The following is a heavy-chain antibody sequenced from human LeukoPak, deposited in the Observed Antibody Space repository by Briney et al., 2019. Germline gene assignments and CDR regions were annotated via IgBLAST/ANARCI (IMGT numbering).Heavy chain of an antibody. CDR1: GYTFTGYY. Sequence: ASVKVSCKASGYTFTGYYMHWVRQAPGQGLAWMGWINPNSGGTNYAQKFQGRVTMTRDTSISTAYMELSRLRSDDTAVYYCARKLLKSSLQYYYGSGSSGYWGQGTLVTVSS. V-gene: IGHV1-2*02. J-gene: IGHJ4*02. CDR3: ARKLLKSSLQYYYGSGSSGY. D-gene: IGHD3-10*01. CDR2: INPNSGGT.